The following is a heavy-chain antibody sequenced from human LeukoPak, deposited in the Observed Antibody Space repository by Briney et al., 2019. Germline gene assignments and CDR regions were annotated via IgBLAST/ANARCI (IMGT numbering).Heavy chain of an antibody. Sequence: ASVKVSCKASGGTFSSYAISWVRQAPGQGLEWIGRIIPIFGTANYAQKFQGRVTITTDESTSTAYMELVSVGSEDTAVYYCAVPRDGYNNDYWGQGTLVTVSS. J-gene: IGHJ4*02. CDR1: GGTFSSYA. CDR2: IIPIFGTA. V-gene: IGHV1-69*05. D-gene: IGHD5-24*01. CDR3: AVPRDGYNNDY.